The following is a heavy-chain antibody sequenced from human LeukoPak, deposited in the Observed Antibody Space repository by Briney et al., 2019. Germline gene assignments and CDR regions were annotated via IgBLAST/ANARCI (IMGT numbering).Heavy chain of an antibody. CDR3: ARDSIVVVPAAEGIDY. Sequence: ASVKVSCKASGYTFTGYYMHWVRRAPGQGLEWMGWINPNSGGTNYAQKFQGRVTMTRDTSISTAYMELSRLRSDDTAVYYCARDSIVVVPAAEGIDYWGQGTLVTVSS. V-gene: IGHV1-2*02. CDR2: INPNSGGT. CDR1: GYTFTGYY. J-gene: IGHJ4*02. D-gene: IGHD2-2*01.